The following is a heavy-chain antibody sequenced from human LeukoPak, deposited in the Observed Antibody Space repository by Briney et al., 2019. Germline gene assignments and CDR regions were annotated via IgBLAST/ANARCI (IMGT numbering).Heavy chain of an antibody. CDR3: ARALSQWLVRGSWFDP. Sequence: SETLSLTCAVYGGSFSGYYWSWIRQPPGKGLEWIGEINHSGSTNYNPSLESRVTISVDTSKNQFSLKLSSVTAADTAVYYCARALSQWLVRGSWFDPWGQGTLVTVSS. V-gene: IGHV4-34*01. CDR1: GGSFSGYY. CDR2: INHSGST. J-gene: IGHJ5*02. D-gene: IGHD6-19*01.